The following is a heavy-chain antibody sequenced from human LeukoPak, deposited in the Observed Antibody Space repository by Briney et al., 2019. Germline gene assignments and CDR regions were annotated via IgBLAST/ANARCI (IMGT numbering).Heavy chain of an antibody. CDR1: GGSISSSSYY. J-gene: IGHJ6*02. CDR3: ARQWLVLPPYGMDV. Sequence: SETLSLTCTVSGGSISSSSYYWGWIRQPPGKGLEWIGSIYYSRSTYYNPSLKSRVTISVDTSKNQFSLKLSSVTAADTAVYYCARQWLVLPPYGMDVWGQGTTVTVSS. V-gene: IGHV4-39*01. D-gene: IGHD6-19*01. CDR2: IYYSRST.